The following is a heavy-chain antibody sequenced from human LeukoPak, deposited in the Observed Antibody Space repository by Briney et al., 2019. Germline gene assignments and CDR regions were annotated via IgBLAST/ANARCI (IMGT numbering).Heavy chain of an antibody. V-gene: IGHV1-24*01. CDR3: ATAPKATWGSYRYTDC. Sequence: ASVKVSCKVSGNTLTELSMHWVRQAPGKGLEWMGGFDPEDGETIYAQRFQGRVTLTEDTSTDTAYMELSSLTSEDSAVYYCATAPKATWGSYRYTDCWGQGTLVTVSS. CDR1: GNTLTELS. J-gene: IGHJ4*02. D-gene: IGHD3-16*02. CDR2: FDPEDGET.